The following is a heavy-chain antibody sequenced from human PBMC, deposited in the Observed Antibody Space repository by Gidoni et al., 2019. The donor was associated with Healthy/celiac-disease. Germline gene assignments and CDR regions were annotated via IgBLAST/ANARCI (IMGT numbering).Heavy chain of an antibody. Sequence: QVQLVQSGAAVKKPGSSVKVSCKASGGTFSSYAISWVRQAPGQGLEWMGGIIPIFGTANYAQKFQGRVTITADESTSTAYMELSSLRSEDTAVYYCARDSADTVTTGSQSLDVWGQGTTVTVSS. D-gene: IGHD4-17*01. J-gene: IGHJ6*02. CDR1: GGTFSSYA. CDR3: ARDSADTVTTGSQSLDV. CDR2: IIPIFGTA. V-gene: IGHV1-69*01.